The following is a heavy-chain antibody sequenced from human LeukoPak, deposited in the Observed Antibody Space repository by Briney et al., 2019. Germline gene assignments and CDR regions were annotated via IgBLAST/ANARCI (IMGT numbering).Heavy chain of an antibody. D-gene: IGHD4-11*01. CDR1: GYSISSGYY. Sequence: SETLSLTCTVSGYSISSGYYWGWIRQPPGKGLEWIGSIYHSGSTYYNPSLKSRVTISVDTSKNLFSLKLSSVTAADTAVYYCARDHDYSNEFDYWGQGTLVTVSS. V-gene: IGHV4-38-2*02. CDR2: IYHSGST. J-gene: IGHJ4*02. CDR3: ARDHDYSNEFDY.